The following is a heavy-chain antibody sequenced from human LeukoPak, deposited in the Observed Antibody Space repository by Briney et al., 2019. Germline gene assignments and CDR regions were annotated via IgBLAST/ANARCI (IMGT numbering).Heavy chain of an antibody. CDR3: AREGLGYDSSGYLGY. V-gene: IGHV4-61*02. J-gene: IGHJ4*02. CDR2: IYTSGST. D-gene: IGHD3-22*01. Sequence: SETLSLTCTVSGGSISSGSYYWSWIRQPAGKGLEWIGRIYTSGSTNYNPSLKSRVTISVDTSKNQFSLKLSSVTAADTAVYYCAREGLGYDSSGYLGYWGQGTLVTVSS. CDR1: GGSISSGSYY.